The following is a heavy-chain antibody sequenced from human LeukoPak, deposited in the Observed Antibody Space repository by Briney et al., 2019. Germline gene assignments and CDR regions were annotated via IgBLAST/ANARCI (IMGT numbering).Heavy chain of an antibody. CDR3: ARAFCTSTSCYLYFDL. J-gene: IGHJ2*01. Sequence: SETLSLTCTVSGGSISSYYWSWIRQPPGKGLEWIGYIYYSGSTNYNPSLKSRVTISVDTSKNQFSLKLSSVTAADTAVYYCARAFCTSTSCYLYFDLWGRGTLGTVSS. CDR2: IYYSGST. CDR1: GGSISSYY. D-gene: IGHD2-2*01. V-gene: IGHV4-59*12.